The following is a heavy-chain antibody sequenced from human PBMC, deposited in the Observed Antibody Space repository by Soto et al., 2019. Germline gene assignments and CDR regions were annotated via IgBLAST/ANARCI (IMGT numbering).Heavy chain of an antibody. CDR2: INPSGGST. CDR3: ARTHTYYGSGMRAFDI. CDR1: GYTFTSYY. Sequence: QVQLVQSGAEVKKPGASVKVSYKASGYTFTSYYIHWVRQAPGQGLEWMGIINPSGGSTSYAQKFQGRVTMTRDTSTSTVYMELSSLRSEDTAVYYCARTHTYYGSGMRAFDIWGQGTMVTVSS. J-gene: IGHJ3*02. V-gene: IGHV1-46*03. D-gene: IGHD3-10*01.